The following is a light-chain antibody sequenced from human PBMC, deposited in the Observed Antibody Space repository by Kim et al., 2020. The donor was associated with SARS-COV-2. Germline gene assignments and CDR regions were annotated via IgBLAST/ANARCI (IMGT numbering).Light chain of an antibody. Sequence: QSALTQPASVSGSPGQSITISCTGTSSDVGGYKYVSWYQQHPGKAPKLMIYDVSNRPSGVSNRFSGSKSGNTASLTISGLQAEDEADYYCSSYTTSSTRVVFGTGTNVTVL. CDR1: SSDVGGYKY. CDR2: DVS. CDR3: SSYTTSSTRVV. J-gene: IGLJ1*01. V-gene: IGLV2-14*03.